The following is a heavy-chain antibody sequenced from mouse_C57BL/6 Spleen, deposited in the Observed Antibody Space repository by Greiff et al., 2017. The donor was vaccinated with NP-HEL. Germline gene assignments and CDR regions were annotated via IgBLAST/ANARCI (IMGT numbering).Heavy chain of an antibody. V-gene: IGHV14-3*01. CDR1: GFNIKNTY. Sequence: VQLQQSVAELVRPGATVKLSCTASGFNIKNTYMHWVKQRPEQGLEWIGRIDPANGNTKYAPKFQGKATITADTSSNTAYLQLSSLTSEDTAIYYCANDYYGSSYAWFAYWGQGTLVTVSA. CDR2: IDPANGNT. J-gene: IGHJ3*01. D-gene: IGHD1-1*01. CDR3: ANDYYGSSYAWFAY.